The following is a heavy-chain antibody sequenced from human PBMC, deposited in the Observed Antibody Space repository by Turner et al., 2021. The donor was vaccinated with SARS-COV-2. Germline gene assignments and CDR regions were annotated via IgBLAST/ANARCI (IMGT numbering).Heavy chain of an antibody. Sequence: QVQLVQSGAEVKKPGASVKVSCKASGYTFTGYYMHWVRQAPGQGLEWMGWINPNSGGTNYAQKFQGRVTMTRDTSISTAYMELSRLRSDDTAVYYCAIQEYYDILTGVDYGMDVWGQGTTVTVSS. CDR3: AIQEYYDILTGVDYGMDV. D-gene: IGHD3-9*01. CDR2: INPNSGGT. J-gene: IGHJ6*02. V-gene: IGHV1-2*02. CDR1: GYTFTGYY.